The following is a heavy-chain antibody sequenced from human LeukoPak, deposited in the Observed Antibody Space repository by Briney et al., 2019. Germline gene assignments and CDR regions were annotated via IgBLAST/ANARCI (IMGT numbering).Heavy chain of an antibody. CDR3: ARELEVTTNYFDY. V-gene: IGHV4-30-2*01. J-gene: IGHJ4*02. Sequence: SQTLSLTCTVSGGSISSGGYYWSWIRQPPGKGLEWIGEINHSGSTNYNPSLKSRVTISVDTSKNQFSLKLSSVTAADTAVYYCARELEVTTNYFDYWGQGTLSPSPQ. D-gene: IGHD4-17*01. CDR2: INHSGST. CDR1: GGSISSGGYY.